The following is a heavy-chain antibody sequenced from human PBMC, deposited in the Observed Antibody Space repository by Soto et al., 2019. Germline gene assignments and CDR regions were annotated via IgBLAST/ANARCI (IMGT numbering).Heavy chain of an antibody. CDR1: GFTFSSYG. CDR2: ISYDGSNK. Sequence: QVQLVESGGGVVQPGRSLRLSCAASGFTFSSYGMHWVRQAPGKGLEWVELISYDGSNKYHADSVKGRFTISRDNSKNTLYLQMNSLRAEDTAVYYCATERWGDILSGTYRGGWFDPWAQGTVVTVAS. CDR3: ATERWGDILSGTYRGGWFDP. D-gene: IGHD3-9*01. J-gene: IGHJ5*02. V-gene: IGHV3-30*03.